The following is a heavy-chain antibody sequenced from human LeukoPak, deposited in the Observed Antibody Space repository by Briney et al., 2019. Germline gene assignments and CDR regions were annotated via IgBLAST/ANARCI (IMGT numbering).Heavy chain of an antibody. CDR3: ARDPLAGGWYDY. J-gene: IGHJ4*02. D-gene: IGHD6-19*01. Sequence: GRSLRLSCAASGFTFSSYAMHWVRQAPGKGLEWVAVISYDGSNKYYADSVKGRFTISRDNSKNTLYLQMNSLRAEDTAVYYCARDPLAGGWYDYWGQGTLDTVSS. CDR1: GFTFSSYA. V-gene: IGHV3-30*04. CDR2: ISYDGSNK.